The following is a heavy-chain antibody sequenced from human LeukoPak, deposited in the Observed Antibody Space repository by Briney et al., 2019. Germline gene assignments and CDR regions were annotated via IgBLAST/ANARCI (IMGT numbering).Heavy chain of an antibody. V-gene: IGHV4-34*01. CDR3: ARGPRYHFNY. CDR1: GGSFSGYY. CDR2: INHSGST. J-gene: IGHJ4*02. D-gene: IGHD1-14*01. Sequence: SETLSLTCAVYGGSFSGYYWSWIRQPPGKGLEWIGEINHSGSTNYNPSLKSRVTISVDTSKNQFSLKLSSVTAADTAVYYCARGPRYHFNYWGQGTLVTVSS.